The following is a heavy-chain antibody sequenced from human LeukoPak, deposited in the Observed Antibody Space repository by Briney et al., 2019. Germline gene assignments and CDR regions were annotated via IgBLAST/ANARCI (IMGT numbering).Heavy chain of an antibody. D-gene: IGHD2-15*01. CDR2: IYSGGST. CDR1: GFTVSSNY. J-gene: IGHJ4*02. V-gene: IGHV3-53*01. Sequence: GGSLRLSCAASGFTVSSNYMSWVRQAPGKGLEWVSVIYSGGSTYYADSVKGRFTISRDNSKNTLYLQMNSLRAEDTAVYYCARSPGVVVAAFDYWGQGTLVTVSS. CDR3: ARSPGVVVAAFDY.